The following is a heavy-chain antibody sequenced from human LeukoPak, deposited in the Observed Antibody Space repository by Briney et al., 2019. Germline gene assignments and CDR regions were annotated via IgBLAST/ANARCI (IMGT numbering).Heavy chain of an antibody. J-gene: IGHJ6*03. CDR3: ARDHLVVAARRYYYMDV. CDR1: GFTFSSYG. V-gene: IGHV3-23*01. D-gene: IGHD2-15*01. CDR2: ISGSGGST. Sequence: GGSLRLSCAASGFTFSSYGMSWVRQAPGKGLEWVSPISGSGGSTYYADSVKGRFTISRDNSKNTLYLQMNSLRAEDTALYYCARDHLVVAARRYYYMDVWGKGTTVTVSS.